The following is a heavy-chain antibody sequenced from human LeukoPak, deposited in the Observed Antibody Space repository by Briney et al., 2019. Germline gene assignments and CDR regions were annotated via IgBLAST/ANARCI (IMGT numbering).Heavy chain of an antibody. V-gene: IGHV4-59*12. CDR2: ISYKGSP. Sequence: SETLALTCTVSGGSISASYWSWIRVSPGKGLEWIGYISYKGSPDYNPSLKSRVTISVDTSKNQFSLKLSSVTAADTAVYYCARSRVTAPNLDYWGQGTLVTVSS. J-gene: IGHJ4*02. D-gene: IGHD2-21*02. CDR3: ARSRVTAPNLDY. CDR1: GGSISASY.